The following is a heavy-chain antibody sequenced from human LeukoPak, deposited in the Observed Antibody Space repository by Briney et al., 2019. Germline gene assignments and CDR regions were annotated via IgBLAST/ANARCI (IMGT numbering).Heavy chain of an antibody. CDR1: GGSISSSSYY. CDR2: IYYSGST. D-gene: IGHD1-14*01. J-gene: IGHJ4*02. Sequence: SSETLSLTCTVSGGSISSSSYYWGWIRQPPGKGLEWIGNIYYSGSTYYNPSLKSRVTISVDTSKNQFSLKLSSVTAADTAVYYCARHSRTKPRFFDYWGQGTLVTVSS. V-gene: IGHV4-39*01. CDR3: ARHSRTKPRFFDY.